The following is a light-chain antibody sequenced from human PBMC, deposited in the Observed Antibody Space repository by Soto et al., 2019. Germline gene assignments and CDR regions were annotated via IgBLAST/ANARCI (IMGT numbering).Light chain of an antibody. CDR2: EVN. Sequence: SVLTQPASVSGSPGQSITISCTGTSSDVGGYNYVSWYQQHPGKAPKLMIYEVNNRPSGVSNRFSGSKSGNTASLTISGLQAEGEAEYYCSSYTVSSTVVFGGGTKVTVL. V-gene: IGLV2-14*01. CDR3: SSYTVSSTVV. CDR1: SSDVGGYNY. J-gene: IGLJ2*01.